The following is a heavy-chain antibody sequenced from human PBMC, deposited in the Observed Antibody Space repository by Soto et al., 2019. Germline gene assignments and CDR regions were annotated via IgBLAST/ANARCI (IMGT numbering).Heavy chain of an antibody. CDR2: IGGSGDST. Sequence: PGGSLRLSCETSGFTFSSYAMSWVRQAPGKGLEWVSAIGGSGDSTYHADSVKGRFTISRDNSKSTLYLQMNSLRVEDTAIYYCAKDITTVRGVIITVGPFDYWGQGALVTVSS. CDR3: AKDITTVRGVIITVGPFDY. J-gene: IGHJ4*02. D-gene: IGHD3-10*01. CDR1: GFTFSSYA. V-gene: IGHV3-23*01.